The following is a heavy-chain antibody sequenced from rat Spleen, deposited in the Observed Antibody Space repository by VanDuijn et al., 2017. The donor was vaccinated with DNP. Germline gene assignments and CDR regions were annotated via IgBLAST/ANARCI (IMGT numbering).Heavy chain of an antibody. J-gene: IGHJ4*01. CDR1: GFIFSDYA. Sequence: EVQLVESGGGLVRPGNSLRLSCAASGFIFSDYAMAWVRQSPKMGLEWVATIIYDGSSTFYRDSVTGRFPISRAKAKTTLYLQMDSLRSEDTATYYCTTFEGTNAWGQGTSVTVSS. CDR3: TTFEGTNA. V-gene: IGHV5S10*01. D-gene: IGHD1-11*01. CDR2: IIYDGSST.